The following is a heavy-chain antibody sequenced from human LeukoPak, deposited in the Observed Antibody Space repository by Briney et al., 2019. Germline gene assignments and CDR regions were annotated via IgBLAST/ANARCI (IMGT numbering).Heavy chain of an antibody. CDR1: GFTFDDYG. Sequence: GGSLRLSCAASGFTFDDYGMSWVRQAPGKGLEWVSGINWNGGRTGYADSVKGRFTISRDNAKNSLYLQMNSLRAEDTAVYYCARDARGVARSGYYPYYYYYYMDVWGKGTTVTISS. CDR2: INWNGGRT. D-gene: IGHD3-22*01. J-gene: IGHJ6*03. CDR3: ARDARGVARSGYYPYYYYYYMDV. V-gene: IGHV3-20*04.